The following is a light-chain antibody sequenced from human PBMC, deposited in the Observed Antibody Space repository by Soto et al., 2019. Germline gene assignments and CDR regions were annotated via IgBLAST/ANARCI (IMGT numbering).Light chain of an antibody. CDR2: DAS. Sequence: EIAVTQSPATLSLSPEERATLSCRASQSVSSYLAWYQQKPGQAPRLLMYDASNRATGIPARFSGSGSGTDFTLTISSLEPEDFAVYYCQQRSNWPTFGGGTKVEIK. J-gene: IGKJ4*01. CDR3: QQRSNWPT. V-gene: IGKV3-11*01. CDR1: QSVSSY.